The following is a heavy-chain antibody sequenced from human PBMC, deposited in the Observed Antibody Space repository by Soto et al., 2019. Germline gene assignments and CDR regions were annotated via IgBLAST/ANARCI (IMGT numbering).Heavy chain of an antibody. V-gene: IGHV1-24*01. J-gene: IGHJ4*02. CDR3: ATVKHGQLETYYFDY. CDR1: GYTLTELS. CDR2: CDPEDGET. D-gene: IGHD6-13*01. Sequence: ASVKVSCKVSGYTLTELSMHWVRQAPGKGLEWMGGCDPEDGETIYAQKFQGRVTMTEDTSTDTAYMELSSLRSEDTAVYYCATVKHGQLETYYFDYWGQGTLVTVSS.